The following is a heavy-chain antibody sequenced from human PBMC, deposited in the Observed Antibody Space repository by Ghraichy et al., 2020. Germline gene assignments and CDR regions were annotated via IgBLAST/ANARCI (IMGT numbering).Heavy chain of an antibody. Sequence: GGSLRLSCAASRFTFSIYAMHWVRQAPGKGLEWVAVISYDGSNKYYADSVKGRSTISRDDSKNTLYLQMNSLRAEDTAVYYCARDSYDPNRADYYHYYMDVWGKGTTVTVSS. CDR2: ISYDGSNK. CDR3: ARDSYDPNRADYYHYYMDV. J-gene: IGHJ6*03. D-gene: IGHD3-3*01. CDR1: RFTFSIYA. V-gene: IGHV3-30*04.